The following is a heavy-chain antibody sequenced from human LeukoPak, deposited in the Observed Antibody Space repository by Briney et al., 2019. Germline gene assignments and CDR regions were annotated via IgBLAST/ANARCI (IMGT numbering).Heavy chain of an antibody. V-gene: IGHV1-69*05. CDR1: GGTFSSYA. CDR2: IIPIFGTA. Sequence: GASVKVSCKASGGTFSSYAISWVRQAPGQGLEWTGGIIPIFGTANYAQKFQGRVTITTDESTSTAYMELSSLRSEDTAVYYCASNRGDDFDYWGQGTLATVSS. J-gene: IGHJ4*02. CDR3: ASNRGDDFDY. D-gene: IGHD1-14*01.